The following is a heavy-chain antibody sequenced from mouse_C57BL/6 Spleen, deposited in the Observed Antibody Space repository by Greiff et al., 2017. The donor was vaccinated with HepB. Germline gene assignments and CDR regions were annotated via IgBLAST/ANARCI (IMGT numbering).Heavy chain of an antibody. V-gene: IGHV1-69*01. CDR1: GYTFTSYW. CDR2: IDPSDSYT. D-gene: IGHD3-2*02. CDR3: ARGTAQAPFAY. J-gene: IGHJ3*01. Sequence: VKLQQPGAELVMPGASVKLSCKASGYTFTSYWMHWVKQRPGQGLEWIGEIDPSDSYTNYNQKFKGKSTLTVDKSSSTAYMQLSSLTSEDSAVYYCARGTAQAPFAYWGQGTLVTVSA.